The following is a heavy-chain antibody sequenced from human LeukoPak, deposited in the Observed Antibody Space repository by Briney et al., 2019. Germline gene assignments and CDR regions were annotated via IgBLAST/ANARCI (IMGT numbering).Heavy chain of an antibody. CDR1: GGSISSSSHY. CDR2: IYDSGST. V-gene: IGHV4-39*01. CDR3: ARHAWGSSWYYWFDP. J-gene: IGHJ5*02. D-gene: IGHD6-13*01. Sequence: ASETPSLTCTVSGGSISSSSHYWGWIRQPPGKGLEWIGSIYDSGSTYYNPSLKSRVTISVDTSKNQFSLKLTSMTAADTAVYYCARHAWGSSWYYWFDPWGQGTLVTVSS.